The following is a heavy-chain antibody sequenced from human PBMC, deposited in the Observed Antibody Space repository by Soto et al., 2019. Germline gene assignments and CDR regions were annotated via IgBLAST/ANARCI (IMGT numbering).Heavy chain of an antibody. V-gene: IGHV5-51*01. J-gene: IGHJ5*02. CDR1: GYNFATYF. D-gene: IGHD3-16*01. CDR2: IYPGESDT. CDR3: ARVAPYA. Sequence: PGVSLKISCKCSGYNFATYFIGWVRQMPGKGLEWMGIIYPGESDTRYRPSFQGQVTISADKSISTAYLQWSSLKASDTAMYYCARVAPYAWGQGTLVTVSS.